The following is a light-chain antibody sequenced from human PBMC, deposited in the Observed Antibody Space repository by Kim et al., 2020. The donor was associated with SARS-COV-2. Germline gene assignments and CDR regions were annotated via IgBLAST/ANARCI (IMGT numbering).Light chain of an antibody. V-gene: IGKV3-11*01. CDR1: QSVTSY. J-gene: IGKJ4*01. Sequence: ETVLTQSPATLSLSPGERATLSCRASQSVTSYLAWYQQKAGQTPRLLFFDASNRATGVPARFSASGSGTDFTLTISSLEPEDFAVYYCQHHDNWPRLTFGGGTKVDIK. CDR3: QHHDNWPRLT. CDR2: DAS.